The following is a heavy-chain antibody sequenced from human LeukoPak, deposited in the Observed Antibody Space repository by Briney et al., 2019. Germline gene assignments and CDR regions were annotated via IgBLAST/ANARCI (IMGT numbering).Heavy chain of an antibody. CDR1: GYTFTGYY. J-gene: IGHJ3*02. CDR2: INPSGGST. CDR3: ARGSASGAFDI. D-gene: IGHD5-12*01. V-gene: IGHV1-46*01. Sequence: ASVKVSCKASGYTFTGYYMHWVRQAPGQGLEWMGIINPSGGSTSYAQKFQGRVTMTRDMSTSTVYMELSSLRSEDTAVCYCARGSASGAFDIWGQGTMVTVSS.